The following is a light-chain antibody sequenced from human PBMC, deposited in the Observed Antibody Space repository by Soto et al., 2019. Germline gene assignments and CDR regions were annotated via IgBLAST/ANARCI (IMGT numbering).Light chain of an antibody. CDR2: NTN. Sequence: QTVVTQGPSFSVSPGGTVALTCGLSSGSVSTDYYPSWYQQTPGQAPRTLIYNTNTRSSGVPDRYSGSILGNKAALTIAGAQTDDESVYYCMLYMGSGIWVFGGGTKLTVL. V-gene: IGLV8-61*01. CDR3: MLYMGSGIWV. CDR1: SGSVSTDYY. J-gene: IGLJ3*02.